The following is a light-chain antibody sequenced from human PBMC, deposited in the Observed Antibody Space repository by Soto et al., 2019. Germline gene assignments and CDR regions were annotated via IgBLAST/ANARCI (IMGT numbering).Light chain of an antibody. CDR2: GAS. Sequence: EVVMTQSPATLSVSPGERATLSCRASQSVTTNLAWYQQKPGQGPRLLIYGASTRATVIPARFSASGSGTEFTLTITSLQSEDFAVYYCQQYNNWPLTFGGGTK. CDR1: QSVTTN. J-gene: IGKJ4*01. V-gene: IGKV3-15*01. CDR3: QQYNNWPLT.